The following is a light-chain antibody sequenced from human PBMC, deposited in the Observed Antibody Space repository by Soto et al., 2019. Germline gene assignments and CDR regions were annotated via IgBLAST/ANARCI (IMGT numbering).Light chain of an antibody. J-gene: IGKJ2*01. CDR3: LQSNSFPHT. CDR1: QYISSW. CDR2: AAS. V-gene: IGKV1-12*01. Sequence: DIQMTQSPSSVSASVGDRVTITCRASQYISSWLAWYQQKPGKAPQLLIYAASSLQSGVPSRFSGSGSGTDFTLTIGSLQPEDFATYYCLQSNSFPHTFGQGTKLEIK.